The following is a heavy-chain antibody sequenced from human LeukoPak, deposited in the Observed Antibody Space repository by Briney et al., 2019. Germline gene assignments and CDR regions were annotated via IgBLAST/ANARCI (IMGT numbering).Heavy chain of an antibody. CDR2: IKQDGSAK. CDR1: GFTLLNYW. Sequence: GGSLRLSRAASGFTLLNYWMSWVRQAPGKGLEWVANIKQDGSAKYYVDSVKGRFTISRDNAKDSLYLQMNSLRAEDTAVYYCARNSGGRWDNWFDPWGQGTLVTVSS. CDR3: ARNSGGRWDNWFDP. V-gene: IGHV3-7*05. D-gene: IGHD2-15*01. J-gene: IGHJ5*02.